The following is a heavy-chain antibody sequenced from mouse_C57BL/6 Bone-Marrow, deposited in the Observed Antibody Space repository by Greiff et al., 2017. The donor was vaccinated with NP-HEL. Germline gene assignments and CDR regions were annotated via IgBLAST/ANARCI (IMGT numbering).Heavy chain of an antibody. D-gene: IGHD5-5*01. J-gene: IGHJ4*01. V-gene: IGHV1-19*01. CDR1: GYTFTDYY. CDR3: ERLDYVPARDY. Sequence: EVKLQQSGPVLVKPGASVKMSCKASGYTFTDYYMNWVKQSHGKSLEWIGVINPYNGGTSYNQKFKGKATLTVDKSSSTAYMELNSLTSENSAVYDCERLDYVPARDYWGKGTSVTVSS. CDR2: INPYNGGT.